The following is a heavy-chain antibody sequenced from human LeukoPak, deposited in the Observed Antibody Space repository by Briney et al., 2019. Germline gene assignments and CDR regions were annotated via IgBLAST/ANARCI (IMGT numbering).Heavy chain of an antibody. CDR1: DGSISRTNYY. CDR3: APGGWRLDP. D-gene: IGHD3-10*01. CDR2: IYYSGST. Sequence: SETLSLTCNVTDGSISRTNYYWGWIRQPPGKGLEWIGSIYYSGSTYYNPSLKSRVTISVDTSRNQFFLNLASATAADTAVYYCAPGGWRLDPWGQGTLVTVSS. V-gene: IGHV4-39*01. J-gene: IGHJ5*02.